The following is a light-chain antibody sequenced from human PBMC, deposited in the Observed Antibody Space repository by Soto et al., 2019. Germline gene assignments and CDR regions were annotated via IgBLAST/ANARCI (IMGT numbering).Light chain of an antibody. CDR1: QSVLHSSNNKNY. J-gene: IGKJ1*01. Sequence: DIVMTQSPDSLAVSLGERATINCKSSQSVLHSSNNKNYLAWYQQKPGQPPKLLISWASTRESGVPDRFSASGSGTDFTLTISSLQAEDVAVYYCRQYYTIPPTFGQGTKVELK. CDR2: WAS. CDR3: RQYYTIPPT. V-gene: IGKV4-1*01.